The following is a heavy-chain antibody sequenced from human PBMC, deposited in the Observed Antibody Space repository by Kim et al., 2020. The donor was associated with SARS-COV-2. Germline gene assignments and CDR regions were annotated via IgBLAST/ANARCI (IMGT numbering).Heavy chain of an antibody. Sequence: GGSLRLSCAASGFTFSSYSMNWVRQAPGKGLEWVSSISSSSSYIYYADSVKGRFTISRDNAKNSLYLQMNSLRAEDTAVYYCARGRGRGYYYGDYFDYWGQGTLVTVSS. CDR3: ARGRGRGYYYGDYFDY. CDR2: ISSSSSYI. CDR1: GFTFSSYS. V-gene: IGHV3-21*01. J-gene: IGHJ4*02. D-gene: IGHD3-22*01.